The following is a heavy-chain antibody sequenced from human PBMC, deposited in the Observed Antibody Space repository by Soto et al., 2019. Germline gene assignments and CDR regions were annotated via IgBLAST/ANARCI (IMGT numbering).Heavy chain of an antibody. CDR1: GGSISSGGYS. J-gene: IGHJ4*02. V-gene: IGHV4-30-2*01. D-gene: IGHD5-12*01. CDR2: IYHSGST. Sequence: QLQLQESGSGLVKPSQTLSLTCAVSGGSISSGGYSWSWIRQPPGKGLEWIGYIYHSGSTYYNPSCKSRVTISVARSKNQFSLELSSVTAADTAVYYCAAGGGLPRYCWGQGTQVTVSS. CDR3: AAGGGLPRYC.